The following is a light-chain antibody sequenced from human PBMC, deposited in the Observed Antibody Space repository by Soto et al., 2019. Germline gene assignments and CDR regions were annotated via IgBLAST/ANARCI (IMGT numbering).Light chain of an antibody. V-gene: IGLV1-44*01. CDR2: SNN. CDR1: SSNIGSNT. Sequence: VLTQPPSASGTPGQRVTISCSGSSSNIGSNTVNWYQQLPGTAPKLLIYSNNQRPSGVPDRFSGSKSGTSASLAISGLQSEDEADYYCAAWDDSLNVVFGGGTKLTVL. J-gene: IGLJ2*01. CDR3: AAWDDSLNVV.